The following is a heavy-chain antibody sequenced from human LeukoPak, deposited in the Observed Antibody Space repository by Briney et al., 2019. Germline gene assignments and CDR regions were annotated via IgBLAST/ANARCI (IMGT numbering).Heavy chain of an antibody. J-gene: IGHJ4*02. CDR2: ISSSSSYI. D-gene: IGHD6-13*01. V-gene: IGHV3-21*01. CDR1: GFTFSSYS. Sequence: PGGSLRLSCAASGFTFSSYSMNWVRQAPGGGLAGVSSISSSSSYIYYADSVKGRFTISRDNAKNSLHLQMNSLRAEDTAVYYCARDGSSWSFDYWGQGTLVTVSS. CDR3: ARDGSSWSFDY.